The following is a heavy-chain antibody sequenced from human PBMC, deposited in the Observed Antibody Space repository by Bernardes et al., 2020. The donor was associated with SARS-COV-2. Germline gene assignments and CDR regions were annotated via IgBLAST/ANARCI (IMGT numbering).Heavy chain of an antibody. D-gene: IGHD2-8*01. J-gene: IGHJ4*02. CDR2: VAVDNGET. Sequence: KDSCKASGVTFSTSAVHLVRQARGQRLEWVGWVAVDNGETHYALEFEDRVIINWDISTRTAYMELRSLRSGDTAFYYCTAGPNWFDFWGQGALVTVSS. CDR1: GVTFSTSA. V-gene: IGHV1-58*01. CDR3: TAGPNWFDF.